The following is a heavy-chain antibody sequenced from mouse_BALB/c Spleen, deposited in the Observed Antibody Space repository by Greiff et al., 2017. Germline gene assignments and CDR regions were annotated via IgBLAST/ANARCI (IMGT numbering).Heavy chain of an antibody. J-gene: IGHJ3*01. CDR3: AIGDDYDGGFAY. V-gene: IGHV1-74*01. Sequence: QVQLQQSGPQLVRPGASVKISCKASGYSFTSYWMHWVKQRPGQGLEWIGMIDPSDSETRLNQKFKDKATLTVDKSSSTAYMQLSSPTSEDSAVYYCAIGDDYDGGFAYWGQGTLVTVSA. CDR1: GYSFTSYW. D-gene: IGHD2-4*01. CDR2: IDPSDSET.